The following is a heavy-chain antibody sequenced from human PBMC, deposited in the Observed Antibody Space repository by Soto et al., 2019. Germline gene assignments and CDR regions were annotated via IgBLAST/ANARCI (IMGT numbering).Heavy chain of an antibody. CDR1: GDSIRSYY. D-gene: IGHD3-10*01. J-gene: IGHJ6*02. CDR3: ARDYGSGSYYHYYYYGMDV. Sequence: NHSESLSLTCAVAGDSIRSYYWSWIRKHPGKGLEWIGYIYYSGSTNYNPSLKSRVTISVDTSKNQFSLKLSSVTAADTAVYYCARDYGSGSYYHYYYYGMDVWGQGTTVTVSS. V-gene: IGHV4-59*01. CDR2: IYYSGST.